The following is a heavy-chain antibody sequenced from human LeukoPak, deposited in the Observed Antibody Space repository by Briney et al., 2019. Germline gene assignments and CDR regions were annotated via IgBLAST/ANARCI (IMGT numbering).Heavy chain of an antibody. CDR1: GYTFTGYY. J-gene: IGHJ6*03. Sequence: ASVKVSCKASGYTFTGYYMHWVRQAPGQGLEWMGWINPNSGGTNYAQKFQGRVTMTRDTSISTAYMELSRLRSDDTAVYYCARDQRTLRAVAARGYYYYMDVWGKGTTVTVSS. D-gene: IGHD6-19*01. CDR2: INPNSGGT. V-gene: IGHV1-2*02. CDR3: ARDQRTLRAVAARGYYYYMDV.